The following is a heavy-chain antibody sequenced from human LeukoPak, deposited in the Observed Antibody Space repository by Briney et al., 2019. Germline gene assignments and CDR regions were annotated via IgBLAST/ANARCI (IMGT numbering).Heavy chain of an antibody. CDR1: GFSFSTYN. Sequence: KPGGSLRLSCAASGFSFSTYNMNWVRQAPGKGLEWVSSITTSSTYIYYADSVKGRFTISRDNAKNSLYLQMNSLRAEDTAVYYCARDYPVYGSGSYYRRQSSYFDYWGQGTLVTVSS. V-gene: IGHV3-21*01. J-gene: IGHJ4*02. CDR2: ITTSSTYI. CDR3: ARDYPVYGSGSYYRRQSSYFDY. D-gene: IGHD3-10*01.